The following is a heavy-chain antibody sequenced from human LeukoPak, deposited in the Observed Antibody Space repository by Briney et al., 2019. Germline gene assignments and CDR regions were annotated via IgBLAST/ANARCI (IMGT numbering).Heavy chain of an antibody. CDR1: GFTFSSYS. CDR3: ASGDDYFDY. D-gene: IGHD7-27*01. J-gene: IGHJ4*02. CDR2: ISSSSSTI. Sequence: PGGSLRLFCAASGFTFSSYSMNWVRQAPGKGLEWISYISSSSSTIYYADSVKGRFTISRDNAKNSLYLQMNSLRAEDTAVYYCASGDDYFDYWGQGTLVTVSS. V-gene: IGHV3-48*04.